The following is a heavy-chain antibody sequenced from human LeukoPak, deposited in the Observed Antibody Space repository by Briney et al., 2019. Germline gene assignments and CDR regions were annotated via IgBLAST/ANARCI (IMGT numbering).Heavy chain of an antibody. Sequence: GGSLRLSCAASGFTFSSYGMHWVRQAPGKGLEWVAFIRYDGTIKYYADSVKGRFTISRDNSKNTLYVQMNSLRDEDTAVYYCAKEGRPPGTDDYSNWLFDDYWGQGTLVIVSS. D-gene: IGHD4-11*01. CDR2: IRYDGTIK. CDR3: AKEGRPPGTDDYSNWLFDDY. CDR1: GFTFSSYG. J-gene: IGHJ4*02. V-gene: IGHV3-30*02.